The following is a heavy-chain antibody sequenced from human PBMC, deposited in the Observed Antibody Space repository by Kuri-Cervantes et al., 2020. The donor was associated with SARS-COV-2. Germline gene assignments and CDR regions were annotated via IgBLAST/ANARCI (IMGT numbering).Heavy chain of an antibody. CDR1: GFTLSNYA. J-gene: IGHJ6*02. V-gene: IGHV3-30*14. D-gene: IGHD4-17*01. Sequence: GESLKISCVASGFTLSNYAMHWVRQAPGEGLEWVAGISFDGSHKFYADSVTGRFTISRDSSKNMLYLQMNSLRAEDTAVYYCARERYGDYVSPYQYYGMDVWGQGTTVTDSS. CDR3: ARERYGDYVSPYQYYGMDV. CDR2: ISFDGSHK.